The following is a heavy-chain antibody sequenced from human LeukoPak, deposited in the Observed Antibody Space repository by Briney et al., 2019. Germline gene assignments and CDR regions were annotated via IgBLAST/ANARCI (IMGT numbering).Heavy chain of an antibody. Sequence: GASVEVSCKASGYTFTSYYMHWVRQAPGQGLEWMGIINPSGGDTSYAQKFQGRLTMTRDTSTNTVYMELTSLRSEDTAVYYCAREVMDNLRFDYWGQGTLVTVSS. J-gene: IGHJ4*02. D-gene: IGHD1-14*01. CDR3: AREVMDNLRFDY. CDR1: GYTFTSYY. V-gene: IGHV1-46*01. CDR2: INPSGGDT.